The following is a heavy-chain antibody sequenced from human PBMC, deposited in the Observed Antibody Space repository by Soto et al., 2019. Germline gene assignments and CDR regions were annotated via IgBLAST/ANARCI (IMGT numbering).Heavy chain of an antibody. CDR3: ARLNGYCVSTGCHGYYGMDV. CDR1: GGSISSDSYY. V-gene: IGHV4-39*01. CDR2: ISYSGST. J-gene: IGHJ6*02. Sequence: ASETLSLTCTVSGGSISSDSYYWGWIRQSPEKGLEWIASISYSGSTYYNPTLKSRLIISVDTSKSQFSLKLSSVTAADTAVYYCARLNGYCVSTGCHGYYGMDVWGQGTTVTVSS. D-gene: IGHD2-2*03.